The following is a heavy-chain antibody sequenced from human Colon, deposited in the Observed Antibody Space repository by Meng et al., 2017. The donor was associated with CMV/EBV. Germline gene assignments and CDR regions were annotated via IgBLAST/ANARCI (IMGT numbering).Heavy chain of an antibody. Sequence: SETLSLTCTVSGGSISSYYWSWIRQPPGKGLEWIGYIYYSGSTNYNPSLKSRVTISVDTSKNQFSLKLSSVTAADTAVYYCARDLRQGDWRFHYFDSWGQGTLVTVSS. D-gene: IGHD2-8*02. CDR1: GGSISSYY. CDR2: IYYSGST. CDR3: ARDLRQGDWRFHYFDS. V-gene: IGHV4-59*01. J-gene: IGHJ4*02.